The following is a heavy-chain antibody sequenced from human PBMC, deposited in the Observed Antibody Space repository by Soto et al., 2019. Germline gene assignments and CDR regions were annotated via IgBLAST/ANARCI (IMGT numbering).Heavy chain of an antibody. CDR3: ARGRQQANYYYYGMDV. J-gene: IGHJ6*02. Sequence: PGESLKISCKGSGYSFTSYWISWVRQMPGKGLEWMGRIDPSDSYTNYSPSFQGHVTISADKSISTAYLQWSSLKASDTAMYYCARGRQQANYYYYGMDVWGQGTRVTVSS. V-gene: IGHV5-10-1*01. CDR1: GYSFTSYW. CDR2: IDPSDSYT. D-gene: IGHD6-13*01.